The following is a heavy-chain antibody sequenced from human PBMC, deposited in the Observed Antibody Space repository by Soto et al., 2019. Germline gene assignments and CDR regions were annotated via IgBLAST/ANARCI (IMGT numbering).Heavy chain of an antibody. J-gene: IGHJ4*02. CDR3: ARDQRHSYESSGDIDY. D-gene: IGHD3-22*01. V-gene: IGHV3-74*01. CDR1: GFTLSSYW. CDR2: INIDGSST. Sequence: PGESLTLSCAASGFTLSSYWMHWVRQAPGKGLVWVSRINIDGSSTSYADSVKGRFTISRDNAKNTLYLQMNSLRAEDTPGCYCARDQRHSYESSGDIDYWGQGTLVTVSS.